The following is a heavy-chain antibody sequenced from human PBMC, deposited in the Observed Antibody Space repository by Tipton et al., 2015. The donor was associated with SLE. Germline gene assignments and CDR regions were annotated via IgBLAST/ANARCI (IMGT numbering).Heavy chain of an antibody. CDR3: ARVSRSSWWPPRFYVMDV. D-gene: IGHD6-13*01. J-gene: IGHJ6*02. V-gene: IGHV1-18*01. CDR1: GYILTRYG. CDR2: ISGYSGNT. Sequence: QLVQSGPEVKKPGASVKVSCKASGYILTRYGISWVRQAPGQGLEWMGWISGYSGNTDYAQNLQGRVTVTIDTSTSTAYMELRSLRSDDTAVYYCARVSRSSWWPPRFYVMDVWGQGTTVTVSS.